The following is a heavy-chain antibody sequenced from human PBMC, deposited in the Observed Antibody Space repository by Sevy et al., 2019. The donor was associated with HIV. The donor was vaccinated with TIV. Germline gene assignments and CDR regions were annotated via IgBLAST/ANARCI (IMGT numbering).Heavy chain of an antibody. Sequence: GGSLRLSCTASGFTFSDSWMHWVRQAPGKGLEWLANINQDGSVIYYVDSVKGRFTISRDNSRNSLFLQMSSLRAGDTATYYCERAIGKDGAYWGQGTLVTVSS. CDR1: GFTFSDSW. CDR3: ERAIGKDGAY. CDR2: INQDGSVI. D-gene: IGHD2-8*01. V-gene: IGHV3-7*03. J-gene: IGHJ4*02.